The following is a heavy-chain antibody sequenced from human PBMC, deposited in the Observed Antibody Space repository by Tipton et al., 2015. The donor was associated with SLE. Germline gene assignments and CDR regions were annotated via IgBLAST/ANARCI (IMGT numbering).Heavy chain of an antibody. CDR2: ISYSGST. J-gene: IGHJ4*02. Sequence: LRLSCTVSGGSISSYFWSWIRQPPGLGLEWIGHISYSGSTNYNPSLESRVTISVDTSKNQFSLKLSSVTAADTAVYYCAGEPDYWGQGTLVTVSS. V-gene: IGHV4-59*01. CDR1: GGSISSYF. CDR3: AGEPDY.